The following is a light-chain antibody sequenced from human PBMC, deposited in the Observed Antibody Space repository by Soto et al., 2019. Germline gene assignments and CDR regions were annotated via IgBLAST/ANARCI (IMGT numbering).Light chain of an antibody. CDR3: QQYADVPLT. V-gene: IGKV1-33*01. J-gene: IGKJ4*01. CDR2: DTS. CDR1: QGISTY. Sequence: DIQMTQSPSSLSASVGDSVTITCQASQGISTYVNWYQQKAGKAPKTLIYDTSNLEPGVPSRFSGSRSGTHFTFTITSLQPEDFATYYCQQYADVPLTFGGGTKVDIK.